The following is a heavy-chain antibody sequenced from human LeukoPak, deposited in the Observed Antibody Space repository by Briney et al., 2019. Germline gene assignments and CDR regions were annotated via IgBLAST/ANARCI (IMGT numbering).Heavy chain of an antibody. CDR2: IYTSGST. D-gene: IGHD5-18*01. V-gene: IGHV4-4*07. Sequence: SETLSLTCTVSGGSISSYYWSWIRQPAGKGLEWVGRIYTSGSTNYNPSLKSRVTMSVDTSKNQFSLKLSSVTAADTAVYYCARESSYGRKSVLDYMDVWGKGTTVTVSS. J-gene: IGHJ6*03. CDR3: ARESSYGRKSVLDYMDV. CDR1: GGSISSYY.